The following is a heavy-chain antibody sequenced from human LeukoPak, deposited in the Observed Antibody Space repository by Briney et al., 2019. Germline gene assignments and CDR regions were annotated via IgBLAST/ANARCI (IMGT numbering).Heavy chain of an antibody. Sequence: ASVKVSCKASGYTFTSYYIHWVRQAPGQGLEWMGIINPSGGSTSYAQKFQGRVTMTRATSTSIVYMELSSLRSEDTAVYYCARDSAMVRGRPYYFDYWGQGTLVTVSS. CDR2: INPSGGST. D-gene: IGHD3-10*01. J-gene: IGHJ4*02. CDR1: GYTFTSYY. CDR3: ARDSAMVRGRPYYFDY. V-gene: IGHV1-46*01.